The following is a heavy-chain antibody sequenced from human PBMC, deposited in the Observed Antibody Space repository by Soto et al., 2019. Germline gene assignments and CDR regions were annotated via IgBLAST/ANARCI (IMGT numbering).Heavy chain of an antibody. CDR1: GYKPSTWHNFTSYW. D-gene: IGHD3-10*01. Sequence: GESLKISCKGSGYKPSTWHNFTSYWIAWVRQMPGKGLECMGIIYPGDSDTRYSPSFQGQVTISADKSISTAYLQWSSLKASDTAMYYCAGGGVRGVITRTRDYYGMDVWGQGTTVTVSS. V-gene: IGHV5-51*01. CDR2: IYPGDSDT. J-gene: IGHJ6*02. CDR3: AGGGVRGVITRTRDYYGMDV.